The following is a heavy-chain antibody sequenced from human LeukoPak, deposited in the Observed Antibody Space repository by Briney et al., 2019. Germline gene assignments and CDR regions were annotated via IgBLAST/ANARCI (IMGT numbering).Heavy chain of an antibody. CDR2: ISYDGSDK. J-gene: IGHJ4*02. CDR3: AKVKEDRYYNSRGFYLDY. D-gene: IGHD3-22*01. V-gene: IGHV3-30*18. Sequence: GGSLRLSCAASGFTFSSYWMHWVRQAPGKGLEWVAAISYDGSDKYYTDSVKGRFTISRVNSENTLYLQMNSLRAEDTAIYYCAKVKEDRYYNSRGFYLDYWGQGTLVTVSS. CDR1: GFTFSSYW.